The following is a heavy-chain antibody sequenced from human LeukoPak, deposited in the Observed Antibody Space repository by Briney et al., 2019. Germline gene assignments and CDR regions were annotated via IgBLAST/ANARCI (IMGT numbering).Heavy chain of an antibody. CDR2: ISYDGSNK. D-gene: IGHD6-19*01. Sequence: PGGSLRLSCAALGFTFSSYAMHWVRQAPGKGLEWVAVISYDGSNKYYADSVKGRFTISRDNSKNTLYLQTNSLRAEDTAVYYCARDKGIAVAGNGPFDYWGQGTLVTVSS. J-gene: IGHJ4*02. CDR3: ARDKGIAVAGNGPFDY. V-gene: IGHV3-30-3*01. CDR1: GFTFSSYA.